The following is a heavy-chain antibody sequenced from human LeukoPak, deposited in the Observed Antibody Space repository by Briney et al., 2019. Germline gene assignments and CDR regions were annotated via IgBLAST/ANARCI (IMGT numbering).Heavy chain of an antibody. D-gene: IGHD3-10*01. Sequence: SQTLSLTCAISGDSVSSNSATWNWIRQSPSRGLEWLGRTYYKSKWYSDYAVSVRSRVTINPDTSKNQFSLQLKSVTPEDTAVYYCTRGKVTMVRGVIYDYYGMDVWGQGTTVIVSS. J-gene: IGHJ6*02. CDR2: TYYKSKWYS. CDR3: TRGKVTMVRGVIYDYYGMDV. CDR1: GDSVSSNSAT. V-gene: IGHV6-1*01.